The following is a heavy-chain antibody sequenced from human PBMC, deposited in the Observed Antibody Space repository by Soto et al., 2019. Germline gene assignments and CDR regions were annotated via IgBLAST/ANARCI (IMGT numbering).Heavy chain of an antibody. D-gene: IGHD5-12*01. Sequence: GGSLRLSCAASGFTFDDYAMHWVRQAPGKGLEWVSGISWNSGSIGYADSVKGRFTFSRDNAKNSLYLQMNSLRAEDTALYYCAKGSYSGYDWHYMDVWGKGTTVTVSS. V-gene: IGHV3-9*01. CDR3: AKGSYSGYDWHYMDV. CDR1: GFTFDDYA. CDR2: ISWNSGSI. J-gene: IGHJ6*03.